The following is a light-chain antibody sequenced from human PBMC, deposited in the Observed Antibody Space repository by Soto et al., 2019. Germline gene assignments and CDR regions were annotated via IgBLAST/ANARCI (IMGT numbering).Light chain of an antibody. CDR1: SSAVGGSNY. Sequence: QSALTQPASVSGSPGQSITISCTGTSSAVGGSNYVSWYQQHPGKAPKLMIYDVNDRPSGISNRFSGSKSGNTASLTISGRQAEDEADYYCSSYRSGSTLVFGGGTKLTVL. V-gene: IGLV2-14*01. CDR2: DVN. CDR3: SSYRSGSTLV. J-gene: IGLJ2*01.